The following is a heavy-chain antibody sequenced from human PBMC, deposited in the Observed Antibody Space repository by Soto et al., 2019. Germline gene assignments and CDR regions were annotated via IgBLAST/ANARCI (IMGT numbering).Heavy chain of an antibody. CDR1: GFVSTNHN. J-gene: IGHJ4*02. Sequence: QAHLVQSGAEVKMPGDSVQVSCKASGFVSTNHNFHWVRQAPGQSLEWMGRINAGNGNTQYSQNFQGRVTFTSDPSASTAFMELTNLRFEDRAMYYCASEYGSNWRLWGQGTLVSVSS. CDR2: INAGNGNT. D-gene: IGHD6-19*01. CDR3: ASEYGSNWRL. V-gene: IGHV1-3*01.